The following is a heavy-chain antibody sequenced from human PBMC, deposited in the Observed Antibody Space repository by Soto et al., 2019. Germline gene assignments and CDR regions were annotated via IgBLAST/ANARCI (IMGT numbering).Heavy chain of an antibody. V-gene: IGHV2-5*02. J-gene: IGHJ4*02. Sequence: ITLKETGPTLVKPTETLTVTCTFSGFSLTSAGVGVGWIRQPPGKALEWLALIYWDGDKRFRPSLRSRLDATKDASKNQVVLLLTHLDHADTDTYFCVNIPAQGLQGFDTWGQGVLGSVSS. D-gene: IGHD2-2*01. CDR1: GFSLTSAGVG. CDR3: VNIPAQGLQGFDT. CDR2: IYWDGDK.